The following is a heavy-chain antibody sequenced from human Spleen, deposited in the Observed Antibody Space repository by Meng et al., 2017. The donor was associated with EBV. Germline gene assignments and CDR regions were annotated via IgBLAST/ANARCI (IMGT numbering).Heavy chain of an antibody. CDR1: GGYISGHY. Sequence: QVTLQGSGPGLVKPSETLSLTCTVSGGYISGHYWSWIRQPPGKGLEWIGYIYYSGSTNYNPSFKSRVTISVDTSKNQFSLRLRSLTASDTAVYYCASDRGQNYYWGPGTLVTVSS. CDR3: ASDRGQNYY. V-gene: IGHV4-59*11. D-gene: IGHD3-10*01. J-gene: IGHJ4*02. CDR2: IYYSGST.